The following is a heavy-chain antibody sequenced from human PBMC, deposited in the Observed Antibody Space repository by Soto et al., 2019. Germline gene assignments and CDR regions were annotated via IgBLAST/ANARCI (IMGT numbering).Heavy chain of an antibody. J-gene: IGHJ4*02. V-gene: IGHV3-30-3*01. Sequence: QVQLVESGGGVVQPGRSLRLSCAASGFTFSSYAMHWVRQAPGKGLEWVGIISYGGSNKYYADSVKGRFTISRDNSKNTLYLQMNSLSGEYTAVYYGAGPRRSSEGTTPIDNWGQGTLVTVSS. CDR2: ISYGGSNK. CDR1: GFTFSSYA. CDR3: AGPRRSSEGTTPIDN. D-gene: IGHD1-1*01.